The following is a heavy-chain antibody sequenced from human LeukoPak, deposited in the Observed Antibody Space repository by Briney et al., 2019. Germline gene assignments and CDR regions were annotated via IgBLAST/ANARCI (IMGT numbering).Heavy chain of an antibody. CDR3: ARDKIEGPTKLDY. D-gene: IGHD1-1*01. CDR2: IKQDESEK. Sequence: PGGSLRLSCAASGFTFSSYWMSWVCQAPGKGLEWVANIKQDESEKYYVDSLKGRFTISRGNAKNSLYLQMNSLRAEDTAVYYCARDKIEGPTKLDYWGQGILVTVSS. J-gene: IGHJ4*02. V-gene: IGHV3-7*01. CDR1: GFTFSSYW.